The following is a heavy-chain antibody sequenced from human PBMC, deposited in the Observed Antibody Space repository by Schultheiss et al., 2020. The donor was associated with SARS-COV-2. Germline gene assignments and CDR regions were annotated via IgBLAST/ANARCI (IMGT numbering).Heavy chain of an antibody. CDR3: ARDRIGSTSYNWFDP. Sequence: GGSLRLSCEASGFTFSSYEMTWVRQAPGKGLEWLSYISNSGSTIFYADSVEGRFTISRDNAKNSLFLQVNSLRAEDTAVYYCARDRIGSTSYNWFDPWGQGTLVTVSS. V-gene: IGHV3-48*03. CDR2: ISNSGSTI. D-gene: IGHD2-2*01. J-gene: IGHJ5*02. CDR1: GFTFSSYE.